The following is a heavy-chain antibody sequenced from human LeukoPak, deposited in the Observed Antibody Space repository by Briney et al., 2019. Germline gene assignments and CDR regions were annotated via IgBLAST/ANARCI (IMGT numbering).Heavy chain of an antibody. J-gene: IGHJ4*02. Sequence: GGSLRLSCAASGFTFSSYAMSWVRQAPGKGLEWVSAISGSGGSTYYADSVKGRFTISRDNSKYTLYLQMNSLRAEDTAVYYCAKDVRYGDYFDYWGQGTLVTVSS. V-gene: IGHV3-23*01. CDR2: ISGSGGST. CDR1: GFTFSSYA. D-gene: IGHD4-17*01. CDR3: AKDVRYGDYFDY.